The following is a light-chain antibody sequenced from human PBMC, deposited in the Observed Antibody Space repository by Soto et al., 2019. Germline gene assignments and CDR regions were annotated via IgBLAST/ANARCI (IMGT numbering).Light chain of an antibody. CDR3: QQYNNYPYT. CDR2: KAS. Sequence: DIQLTQSPSTLSASVGDRVTITCRASQSFNGWLAWYQQTAGKAPNLLISKASTLQSGVPSRFXXXXXXXXXXXXXXSRQPDDFATYYCQQYNNYPYTFGQGTKLEIK. CDR1: QSFNGW. V-gene: IGKV1-5*03. J-gene: IGKJ2*01.